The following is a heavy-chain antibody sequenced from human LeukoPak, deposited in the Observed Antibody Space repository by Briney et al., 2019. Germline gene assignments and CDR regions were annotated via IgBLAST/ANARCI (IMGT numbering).Heavy chain of an antibody. CDR2: ISSSSSYL. V-gene: IGHV3-21*01. Sequence: GGSLRLSCALSRLTLSSYSMNGVGQAPGRGLDGVSSISSSSSYLYYADPVTGRFTISRDTAKNSLYLQMNSLRAEDTAVYYCARVRSSWYYFDYWGQGTLVTVSP. CDR3: ARVRSSWYYFDY. J-gene: IGHJ4*02. CDR1: RLTLSSYS. D-gene: IGHD6-13*01.